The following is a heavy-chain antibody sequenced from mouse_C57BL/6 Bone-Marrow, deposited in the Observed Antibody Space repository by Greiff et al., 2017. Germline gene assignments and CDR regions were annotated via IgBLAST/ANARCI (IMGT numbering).Heavy chain of an antibody. V-gene: IGHV1-19*01. CDR1: GYTFTDYY. J-gene: IGHJ2*01. CDR2: INPYNGGT. D-gene: IGHD1-1*01. Sequence: EVQLVESGPVLVKPGASVKMSCKASGYTFTDYYMNWVKQSHGKSLEWIGVINPYNGGTSYNRKFKGKATLTVDKSSSTAYMELNSLTSEDSAVYYCARSNLLLRRYYFDYWGQGTTLTVSS. CDR3: ARSNLLLRRYYFDY.